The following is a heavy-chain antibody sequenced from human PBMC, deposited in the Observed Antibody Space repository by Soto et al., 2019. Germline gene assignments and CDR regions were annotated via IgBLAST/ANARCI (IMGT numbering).Heavy chain of an antibody. CDR1: GFTFSSYA. CDR2: ISGSGGST. CDR3: AKDDDGSDYYDSSGYTHFDY. V-gene: IGHV3-23*01. D-gene: IGHD3-22*01. J-gene: IGHJ4*02. Sequence: PGGSLRLSCAASGFTFSSYAMSWVRQAPGKGLEWVSAISGSGGSTYYADSVKGRFTISRDNSKNTLYLQMNSLRAEDTAVYYCAKDDDGSDYYDSSGYTHFDYWGQGTLVTVSS.